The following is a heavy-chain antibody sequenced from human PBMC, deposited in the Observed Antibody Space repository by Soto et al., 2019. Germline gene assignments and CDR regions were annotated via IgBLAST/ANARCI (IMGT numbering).Heavy chain of an antibody. CDR1: GYTFTSYG. V-gene: IGHV1-18*01. CDR2: ISAYNGNT. Sequence: ASVKVSCKASGYTFTSYGISWVRQAPGQGLEWMGWISAYNGNTNYAQKLQGRVTMTTDTSTSTAYMQLRSLRSDVTAVYYCAHRSPAPIYYYYGMDVWGQGTTVTVSS. D-gene: IGHD2-2*01. J-gene: IGHJ6*01. CDR3: AHRSPAPIYYYYGMDV.